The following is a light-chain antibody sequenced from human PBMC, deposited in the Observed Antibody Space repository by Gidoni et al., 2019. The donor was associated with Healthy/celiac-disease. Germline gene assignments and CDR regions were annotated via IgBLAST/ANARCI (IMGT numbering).Light chain of an antibody. CDR2: AAS. CDR1: QGIRND. Sequence: DIQMTQSPSSLSASVGDRVTITCRASQGIRNDIGWYQQKPGKAPKRLIYAASSLQSGVPSRFSGSGSGTEFTLTISSLQPEDFATYYCLQHNSYPRGTFGQGTKVEIK. V-gene: IGKV1-17*01. CDR3: LQHNSYPRGT. J-gene: IGKJ1*01.